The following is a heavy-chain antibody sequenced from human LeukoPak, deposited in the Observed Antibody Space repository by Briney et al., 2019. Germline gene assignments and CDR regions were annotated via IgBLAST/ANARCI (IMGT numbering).Heavy chain of an antibody. J-gene: IGHJ4*02. D-gene: IGHD3-10*01. CDR1: DYSISSCYY. CDR2: IYHSGST. Sequence: SETLSLTCTVSDYSISSCYYWGWVRPPPGKGLEWIGSIYHSGSTYYNLSLKRRVTISVDTSKNQFSLKLSSVTAADTAVYYCARDGGSGIFTSGSFDYWGEGTLVTVSS. V-gene: IGHV4-38-2*02. CDR3: ARDGGSGIFTSGSFDY.